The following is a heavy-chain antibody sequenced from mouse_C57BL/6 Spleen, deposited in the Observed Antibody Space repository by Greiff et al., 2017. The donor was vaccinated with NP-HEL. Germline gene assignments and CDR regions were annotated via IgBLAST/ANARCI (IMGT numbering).Heavy chain of an antibody. V-gene: IGHV2-6-1*01. CDR3: ARHWDYDGEVFAY. CDR2: IWSDGRT. J-gene: IGHJ3*01. D-gene: IGHD2-4*01. CDR1: GFSLTSYG. Sequence: VKLMESGPGLVAPSQSLSITCTVSGFSLTSYGVHWVRQPPGKGLEWLVVIWSDGRTTYNSALKSRLSISKDNSKSQVFLKMNSLQTDDTARYYCARHWDYDGEVFAYWGQGTLVTVSA.